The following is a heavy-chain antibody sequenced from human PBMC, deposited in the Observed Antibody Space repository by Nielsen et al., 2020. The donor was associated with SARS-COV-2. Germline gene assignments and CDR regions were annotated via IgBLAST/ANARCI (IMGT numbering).Heavy chain of an antibody. V-gene: IGHV3-30*04. J-gene: IGHJ4*02. CDR1: GFTFSSYA. CDR2: ISDAGSSK. CDR3: ARDGGGYADY. D-gene: IGHD5-12*01. Sequence: GESLKISCAASGFTFSSYAMHWVRQAPGKGLEWVAVISDAGSSKYYPDSVKGRFTISRDNAKNSLYLQMNSLRAEDTAVYYCARDGGGYADYWGQGTLVTVSS.